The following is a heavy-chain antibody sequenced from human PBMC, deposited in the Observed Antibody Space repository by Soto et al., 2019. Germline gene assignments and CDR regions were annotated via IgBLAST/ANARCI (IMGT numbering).Heavy chain of an antibody. V-gene: IGHV1-69*13. J-gene: IGHJ3*02. Sequence: AASVKVSCKASGGTFSSYAISWVRQAPGQGLEWMGGIIPIFGTANYAQKFQGRVTITADESTSTAYMELSSLRSEDTAVYYCAKNPTGPDYDYVWGSYPDDAFDIWGQGTMVTVSS. CDR1: GGTFSSYA. CDR3: AKNPTGPDYDYVWGSYPDDAFDI. D-gene: IGHD3-16*02. CDR2: IIPIFGTA.